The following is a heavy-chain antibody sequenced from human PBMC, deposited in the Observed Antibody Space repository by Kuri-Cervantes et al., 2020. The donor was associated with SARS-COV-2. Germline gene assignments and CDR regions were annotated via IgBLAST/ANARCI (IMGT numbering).Heavy chain of an antibody. CDR3: ARDSYDYVWGSYRFNY. J-gene: IGHJ4*02. D-gene: IGHD3-16*02. Sequence: LSLTCAASGFTFSSYSMNWVRQAPGKALQWISSISGSGSYIYYADSLRGRFTISRDDAQNSLYLQVNSLRAEDTAVYYCARDSYDYVWGSYRFNYWGQGTLVTVSS. CDR2: ISGSGSYI. CDR1: GFTFSSYS. V-gene: IGHV3-21*01.